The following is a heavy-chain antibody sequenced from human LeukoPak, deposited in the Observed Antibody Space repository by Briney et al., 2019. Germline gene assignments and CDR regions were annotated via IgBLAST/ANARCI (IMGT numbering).Heavy chain of an antibody. CDR1: GGSISSGSYY. CDR2: IYYSGST. D-gene: IGHD6-6*01. Sequence: PSQTLSLTCTVSGGSISSGSYYWSWIRQPPGKGLEWIGYIYYSGSTNYNPSLKSRVTISVDTSKNQFSLKLSSVTAADTAVYYCARDGGAWYSSSSIAFDIWGQGTMVTVSS. J-gene: IGHJ3*02. CDR3: ARDGGAWYSSSSIAFDI. V-gene: IGHV4-61*01.